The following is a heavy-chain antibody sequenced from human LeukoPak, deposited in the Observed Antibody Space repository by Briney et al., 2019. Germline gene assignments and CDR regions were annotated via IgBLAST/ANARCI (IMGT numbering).Heavy chain of an antibody. CDR3: ACDGSPGSFDY. V-gene: IGHV1-18*01. CDR1: GYTFTSYG. Sequence: GASVKVSCKASGYTFTSYGISWVRQAPGQGLGWMGWISAYNGNRNYAQKFQGRVTMTTDTSTNTAYMELRSLRSDDTAVYYCACDGSPGSFDYWGQGTLVTVSS. CDR2: ISAYNGNR. D-gene: IGHD3-10*01. J-gene: IGHJ4*02.